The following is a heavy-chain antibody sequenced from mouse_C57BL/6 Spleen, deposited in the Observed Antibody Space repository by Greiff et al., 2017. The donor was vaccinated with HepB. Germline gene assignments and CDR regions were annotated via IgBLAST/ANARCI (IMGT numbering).Heavy chain of an antibody. CDR2: IHPNSGST. V-gene: IGHV1-64*01. CDR3: AREGVGRAWFAY. Sequence: QVQLQQPGAELVKPGASVKLSCKASGYTFTSYWMHWVKQRPGQGLEWIGMIHPNSGSTNYHEKFKSKATLTVDKSSSTAYMQLSSLTSEDSAVYYCAREGVGRAWFAYWGQGTLVTVSA. D-gene: IGHD4-1*01. J-gene: IGHJ3*01. CDR1: GYTFTSYW.